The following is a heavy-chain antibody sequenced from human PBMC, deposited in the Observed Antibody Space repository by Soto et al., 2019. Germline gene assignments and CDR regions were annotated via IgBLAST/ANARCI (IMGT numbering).Heavy chain of an antibody. D-gene: IGHD6-6*01. CDR2: ISSSSSYI. J-gene: IGHJ4*02. Sequence: EVQLVESGGGLVKPGGSLRLSCAASGFTFSSYSMNWVRQAPGKGLGWVSSISSSSSYIYYADSVKGRFTISRDNAKNSLYLQMNSLRAEDTAVYYCARDKGRDELAEDFDYWGQGTLVTVSS. V-gene: IGHV3-21*01. CDR1: GFTFSSYS. CDR3: ARDKGRDELAEDFDY.